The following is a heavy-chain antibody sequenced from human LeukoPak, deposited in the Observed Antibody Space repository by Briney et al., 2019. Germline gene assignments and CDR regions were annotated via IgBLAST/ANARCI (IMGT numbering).Heavy chain of an antibody. CDR1: GFTFSSYS. J-gene: IGHJ4*02. Sequence: GGSLRLSCAASGFTFSSYSMNWVRQAPGKGLEWVSSISVSGSSTSYADSVKGRFTISRDNSKTTLYLQINSLRVEDTAVYFCARRGYSYGSDYWGQGTLVTVSS. D-gene: IGHD5-18*01. CDR2: ISVSGSST. V-gene: IGHV3-23*01. CDR3: ARRGYSYGSDY.